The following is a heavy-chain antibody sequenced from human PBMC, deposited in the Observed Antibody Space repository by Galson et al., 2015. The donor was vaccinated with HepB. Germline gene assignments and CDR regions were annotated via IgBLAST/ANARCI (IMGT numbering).Heavy chain of an antibody. V-gene: IGHV1-46*01. D-gene: IGHD2-15*01. Sequence: SVKVSCKASGYTFTSYYMHWVRQAPGQGLEWMGIINPSGGSTSYAQKFQGRVTMTRDTSTSTVYMELSSLRSEDTAVYYCARDSCSGGSCYYPFDAFDIWGQGTMVTVSS. CDR1: GYTFTSYY. CDR2: INPSGGST. J-gene: IGHJ3*02. CDR3: ARDSCSGGSCYYPFDAFDI.